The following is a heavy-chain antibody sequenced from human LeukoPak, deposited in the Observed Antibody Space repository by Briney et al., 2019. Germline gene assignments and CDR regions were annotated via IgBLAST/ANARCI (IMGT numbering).Heavy chain of an antibody. D-gene: IGHD3-22*01. J-gene: IGHJ3*02. CDR1: GFTFGDYT. CDR3: TRVTYYYDSSGTHDAFDI. CDR2: IRSKAYGGTT. V-gene: IGHV3-49*04. Sequence: GGSLRLSCTASGFTFGDYTMSWVRQAPGKGLEWVGFIRSKAYGGTTEYAASVKGRFTISRDDSKSIAYLQMNSVKTEDTAVYYCTRVTYYYDSSGTHDAFDIWGQGTMVTVSS.